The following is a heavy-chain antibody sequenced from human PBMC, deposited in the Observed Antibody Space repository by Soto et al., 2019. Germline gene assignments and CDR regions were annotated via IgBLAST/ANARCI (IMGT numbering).Heavy chain of an antibody. V-gene: IGHV3-64D*06. CDR1: GFIFSTNG. CDR3: VIDRWVDD. D-gene: IGHD1-26*01. Sequence: GGSLRLSCAASGFIFSTNGMSWVRQAPGKGLEYVSSISSNGSPTYYVDSVKGRFTISRDNSKNTLYLQMSSLRPEDTAVYDCVIDRWVDDWGQGALVTVYS. J-gene: IGHJ4*02. CDR2: ISSNGSPT.